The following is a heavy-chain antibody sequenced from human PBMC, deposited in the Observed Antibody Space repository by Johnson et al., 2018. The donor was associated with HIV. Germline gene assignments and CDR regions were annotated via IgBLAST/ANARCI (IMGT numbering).Heavy chain of an antibody. Sequence: VQLVESGGGLVKPGGSLRLSCAASAFTFDDHGMSWVRQAPGKGLEWVANIKQDGSEKYYADSVKGRFTISRDNSKNSLFLQMNSLRAEDTALYYCARVSDDYGGNPAAWGAFDIWGQGTMVTVSS. CDR3: ARVSDDYGGNPAAWGAFDI. D-gene: IGHD4-23*01. J-gene: IGHJ3*02. CDR2: IKQDGSEK. CDR1: AFTFDDHG. V-gene: IGHV3-7*03.